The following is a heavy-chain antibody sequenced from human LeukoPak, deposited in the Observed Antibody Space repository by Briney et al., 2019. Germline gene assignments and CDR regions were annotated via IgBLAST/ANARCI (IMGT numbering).Heavy chain of an antibody. CDR2: IYYSGST. CDR3: ARHPRLRYFDWGAEYFQH. J-gene: IGHJ1*01. Sequence: SETLSLTCTVSGGSISSSSHYWGWIRQPPGKGLEWIGSIYYSGSTYYNPSLKSRVTISVDTSKNQFSLKLSSVTAADTAVYYCARHPRLRYFDWGAEYFQHWGQGTLVTVSS. V-gene: IGHV4-39*01. CDR1: GGSISSSSHY. D-gene: IGHD3-9*01.